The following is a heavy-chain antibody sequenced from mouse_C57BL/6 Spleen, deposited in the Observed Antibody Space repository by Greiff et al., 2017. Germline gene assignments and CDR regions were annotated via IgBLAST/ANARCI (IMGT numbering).Heavy chain of an antibody. D-gene: IGHD2-3*01. CDR1: GFTFSSYG. V-gene: IGHV5-6*01. CDR2: ISSGGSYT. J-gene: IGHJ2*01. CDR3: ARHDGYYVGDY. Sequence: EVQRVESGGDLVKPGGSLKLSCAASGFTFSSYGMSWVRQTPDKRLEWVATISSGGSYTYYPDSVKGRFTISRDNAKNTLYLQMSSLKSEDTAMYYCARHDGYYVGDYWGQGTTLTVSS.